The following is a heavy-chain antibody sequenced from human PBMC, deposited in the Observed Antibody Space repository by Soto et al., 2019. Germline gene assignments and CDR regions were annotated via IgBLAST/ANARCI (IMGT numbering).Heavy chain of an antibody. D-gene: IGHD1-7*01. Sequence: PRLSCAASGVTFSGYAVSWVRRAPGKGLGWVSFISNSGGNTYYADSVRGRFAISRDNSKNTVYLQMNSLRAEDTALYSCAKNYLDRRGPFDFWGQGPLVTVYS. J-gene: IGHJ4*02. V-gene: IGHV3-23*01. CDR3: AKNYLDRRGPFDF. CDR2: ISNSGGNT. CDR1: GVTFSGYA.